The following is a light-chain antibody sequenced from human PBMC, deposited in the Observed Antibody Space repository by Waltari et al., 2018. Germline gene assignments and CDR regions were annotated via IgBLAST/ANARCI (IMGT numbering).Light chain of an antibody. J-gene: IGLJ2*01. Sequence: QSVLTQPPSLSGAPGQRVTISCTGSSSNIGAGYDVHWYQHLPGTAPKLPIYGNNNRPSGVPVRFSASKSGASASLAITGLQSEDEAVYYCQSYDSRLSVVVFGGGTKLTVL. V-gene: IGLV1-40*01. CDR1: SSNIGAGYD. CDR2: GNN. CDR3: QSYDSRLSVVV.